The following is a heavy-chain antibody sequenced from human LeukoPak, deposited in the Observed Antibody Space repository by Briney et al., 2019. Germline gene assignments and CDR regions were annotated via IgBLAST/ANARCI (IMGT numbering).Heavy chain of an antibody. V-gene: IGHV3-7*01. CDR1: GFTFSSYW. J-gene: IGHJ3*02. Sequence: PGGSLRLSCAASGFTFSSYWMSWVRQAPGKGLEWVANIKQDGSEKYYVDSVKGRFTISRDNAKNSLDLQMNNLRAEDTAVYYCATSQTTSGRYGNAFDIWGQGTTVTVSS. CDR3: ATSQTTSGRYGNAFDI. D-gene: IGHD6-19*01. CDR2: IKQDGSEK.